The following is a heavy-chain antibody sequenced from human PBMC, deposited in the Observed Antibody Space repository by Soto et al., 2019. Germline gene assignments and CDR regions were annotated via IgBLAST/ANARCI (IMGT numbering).Heavy chain of an antibody. D-gene: IGHD6-13*01. J-gene: IGHJ5*02. Sequence: PSETLSLTCTVSGVSISSGGYYWCWIRQHPGKGLEWIGYIYYSGSTYYNPSLKSRVTISVDTSKNQFSLKLSSVTAADTAVYYCARDKQSSSWYVGGTNWFDPWGQGTLVTVSS. CDR2: IYYSGST. V-gene: IGHV4-31*03. CDR1: GVSISSGGYY. CDR3: ARDKQSSSWYVGGTNWFDP.